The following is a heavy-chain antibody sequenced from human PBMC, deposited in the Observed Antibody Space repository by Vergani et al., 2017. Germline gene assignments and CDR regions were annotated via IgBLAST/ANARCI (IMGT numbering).Heavy chain of an antibody. Sequence: QVQLQESGPGLVKPSETLSLTCTVSGYSISSGYYWGWIRQPPGKGLEWIGSIYHSGSTYYNPSLKSRVTISVDTSKNQFSLKLSSVTAADTAVYYCARGTHDYGDYGPWGQGTLVTVSS. J-gene: IGHJ5*02. CDR1: GYSISSGYY. V-gene: IGHV4-38-2*02. CDR2: IYHSGST. CDR3: ARGTHDYGDYGP. D-gene: IGHD4-17*01.